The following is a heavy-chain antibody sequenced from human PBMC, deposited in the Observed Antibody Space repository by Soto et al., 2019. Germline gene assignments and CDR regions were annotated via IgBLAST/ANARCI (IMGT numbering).Heavy chain of an antibody. V-gene: IGHV1-69*13. J-gene: IGHJ6*02. CDR3: ARDLVVVVPAAIPTDSYYYYYGMDV. CDR2: IIPIFGTA. D-gene: IGHD2-2*02. Sequence: GASVKVSCKASGGTFSSYAISWVRQAPGQGLEWMGGIIPIFGTANYAQKFQGRVTITADESTSTAYMELSSLRSEDTAVYYCARDLVVVVPAAIPTDSYYYYYGMDVWGQGTTVTVSS. CDR1: GGTFSSYA.